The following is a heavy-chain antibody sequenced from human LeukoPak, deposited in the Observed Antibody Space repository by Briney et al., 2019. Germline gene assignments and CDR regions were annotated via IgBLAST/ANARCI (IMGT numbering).Heavy chain of an antibody. V-gene: IGHV3-33*01. CDR3: GRDERGYYNSSGFYGAIDF. CDR2: ILYDGSNK. J-gene: IGHJ4*02. Sequence: GGSLRLSCAASGFTFNSYAMHWVRQAPGKWLEWVAFILYDGSNKYYADSVKGRFTFSRDNSKNTVYLQMNSLRAEETSVYYCGRDERGYYNSSGFYGAIDFWRRGTLVSVPS. D-gene: IGHD3-22*01. CDR1: GFTFNSYA.